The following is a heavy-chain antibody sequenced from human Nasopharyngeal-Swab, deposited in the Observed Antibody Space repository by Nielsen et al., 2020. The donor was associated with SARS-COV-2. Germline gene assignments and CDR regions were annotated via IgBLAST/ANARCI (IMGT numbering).Heavy chain of an antibody. J-gene: IGHJ5*02. CDR1: GYTLTQLS. D-gene: IGHD2/OR15-2a*01. Sequence: ASVKVSCKVSGYTLTQLSMHWVRHAPGKGLEWMGGFDPEDGETIYAQKFQGRVTMTEDTSTDTAYMELSSLRSEDTAVYYCATWGPTYYGRNWFDPWGQGTLVTVSS. CDR2: FDPEDGET. V-gene: IGHV1-24*01. CDR3: ATWGPTYYGRNWFDP.